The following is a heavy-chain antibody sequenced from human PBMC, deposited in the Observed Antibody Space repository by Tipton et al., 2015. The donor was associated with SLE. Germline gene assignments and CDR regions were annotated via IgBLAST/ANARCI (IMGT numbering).Heavy chain of an antibody. V-gene: IGHV3-48*03. D-gene: IGHD3-22*01. Sequence: SLRLSCAASGFTFSSYEMNWVRQAPGKGLEWVSYISSSGSTIYYADSVKGRFTISRDNSKNTLYLQMNSLRAEDTAVYYCARVGRITMMELDYWGQGTLVTVSS. CDR2: ISSSGSTI. J-gene: IGHJ4*02. CDR1: GFTFSSYE. CDR3: ARVGRITMMELDY.